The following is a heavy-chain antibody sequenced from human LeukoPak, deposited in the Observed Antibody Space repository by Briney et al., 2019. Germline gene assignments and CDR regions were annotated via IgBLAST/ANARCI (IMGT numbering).Heavy chain of an antibody. J-gene: IGHJ4*02. D-gene: IGHD1-26*01. V-gene: IGHV4-4*02. CDR1: GGSISSSNW. CDR3: ARVRIVGATGDYFDY. Sequence: SETLSLTCAVSGGSISSSNWWSWVRQPPGKGLEWIGEIYHSGSTNYNPSLKSRVTISVDKSKDQFSLKLSSVTAADTAVYYCARVRIVGATGDYFDYWGQGTLVTVSS. CDR2: IYHSGST.